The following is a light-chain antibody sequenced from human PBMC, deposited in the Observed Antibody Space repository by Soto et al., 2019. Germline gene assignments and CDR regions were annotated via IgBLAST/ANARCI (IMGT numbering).Light chain of an antibody. J-gene: IGKJ5*01. V-gene: IGKV3-20*01. CDR1: QRQTINY. CDR3: QQYGTSETI. Sequence: DIVLTQSPDTLSLSPGNRATLSCRTSQRQTINYIACYQVKPGQAPRRLIYDTSSGTTGIPDRFSGSGSGTDFTLTITRLEPEDFAVFYCQQYGTSETIFGQGTRLEIK. CDR2: DTS.